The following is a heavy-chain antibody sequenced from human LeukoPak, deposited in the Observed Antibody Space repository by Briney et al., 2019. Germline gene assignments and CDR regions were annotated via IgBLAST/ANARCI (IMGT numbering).Heavy chain of an antibody. CDR1: GYTFTGYY. D-gene: IGHD6-19*01. CDR3: ARALAVAHPEDY. V-gene: IGHV1-2*02. J-gene: IGHJ4*02. CDR2: INPNSCGT. Sequence: ASVKVSCKASGYTFTGYYMHWVRQAPGQGLEGMGWINPNSCGTNYAQKFQGRVTMTRDTSISTAYMELSRLRSDDTAVYYCARALAVAHPEDYWGQGTLVTVSS.